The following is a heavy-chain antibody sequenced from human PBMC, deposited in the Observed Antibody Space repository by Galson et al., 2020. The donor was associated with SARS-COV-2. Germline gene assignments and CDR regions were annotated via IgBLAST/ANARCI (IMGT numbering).Heavy chain of an antibody. D-gene: IGHD3-10*01. CDR2: IYYSGST. V-gene: IGHV4-59*01. Sequence: SETLSLTCTVSGGSISSYYWSWIRQPPGKGLEWIGYIYYSGSTNYNPSLKSRGTISVDTSKNQFSLKLSSVTAADTAVYYCARDEDDYGSGSYLYWGQGTLVTVSS. CDR1: GGSISSYY. CDR3: ARDEDDYGSGSYLY. J-gene: IGHJ4*02.